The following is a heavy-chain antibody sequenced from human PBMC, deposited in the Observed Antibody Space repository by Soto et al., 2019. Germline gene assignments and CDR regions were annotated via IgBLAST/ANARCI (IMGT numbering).Heavy chain of an antibody. CDR3: AREVPDPTTGVPWFDP. CDR1: GFTFNSYG. V-gene: IGHV3-21*01. Sequence: EVQLVESGGGLGKPGGSLRLSCAASGFTFNSYGMSWVRQAPGKGLEWVSSISSTGNYITYADSLKGRFTISRDNPKNSLYLKMNSLRAEDTAVFYCAREVPDPTTGVPWFDPWGQGTLVTVSS. D-gene: IGHD4-17*01. CDR2: ISSTGNYI. J-gene: IGHJ5*02.